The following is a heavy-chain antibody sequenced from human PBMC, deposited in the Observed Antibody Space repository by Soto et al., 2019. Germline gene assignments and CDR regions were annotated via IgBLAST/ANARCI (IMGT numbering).Heavy chain of an antibody. Sequence: GSLKISCKGSGYSFTSYWIGWVRQMPGKGLEWMGIIYPGDSDTRYSPSFQGQVTISADKSISTAYLQWSSLKASDTAMYYCARLYDSSGPGVYYYGMDVWGQGTTVTVSS. J-gene: IGHJ6*02. CDR2: IYPGDSDT. V-gene: IGHV5-51*01. D-gene: IGHD3-22*01. CDR3: ARLYDSSGPGVYYYGMDV. CDR1: GYSFTSYW.